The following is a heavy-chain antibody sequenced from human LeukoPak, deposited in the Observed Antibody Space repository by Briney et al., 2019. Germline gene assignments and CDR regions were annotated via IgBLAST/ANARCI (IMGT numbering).Heavy chain of an antibody. Sequence: PGRSLRLSCAASGFTFSSYGMHWVRQAPGKGLEWVAVIWYDGSNKYYADSVKGRFTISRDNSKNTLYLQMNSLRAEYTAVYYCARDLVWFGELLSQSGPVIDYWGQGTLVTVSS. CDR1: GFTFSSYG. CDR3: ARDLVWFGELLSQSGPVIDY. J-gene: IGHJ4*02. D-gene: IGHD3-10*01. CDR2: IWYDGSNK. V-gene: IGHV3-30*19.